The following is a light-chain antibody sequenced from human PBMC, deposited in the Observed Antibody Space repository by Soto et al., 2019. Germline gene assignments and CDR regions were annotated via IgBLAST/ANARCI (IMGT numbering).Light chain of an antibody. CDR2: AAS. CDR3: QQSYSTPPT. J-gene: IGKJ1*01. Sequence: DIQMTQSPSSLSAFVGDRVTITCRASQSITFHLNWYQQKPGKAPKLLIYAASSLQSGVPSRFRGSGSGTDFTLTISSLQPEDFATYNCQQSYSTPPTFGQGTKVEIK. V-gene: IGKV1-39*01. CDR1: QSITFH.